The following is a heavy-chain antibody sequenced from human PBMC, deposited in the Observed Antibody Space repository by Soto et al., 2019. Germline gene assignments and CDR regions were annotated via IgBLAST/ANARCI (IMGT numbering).Heavy chain of an antibody. CDR3: ARERCRGGNCYLDY. CDR2: SHYSGST. Sequence: QVQLQESGPGLVKPSETLSLTCIVSNGSISSYYWTWIRQPPGQGLEWIGYSHYSGSTNYNPSLKSRVTVSVDRSKNQFSLEVTSVTAADPAFYYCARERCRGGNCYLDYWGQGTLVTVSS. CDR1: NGSISSYY. V-gene: IGHV4-59*01. D-gene: IGHD2-15*01. J-gene: IGHJ4*02.